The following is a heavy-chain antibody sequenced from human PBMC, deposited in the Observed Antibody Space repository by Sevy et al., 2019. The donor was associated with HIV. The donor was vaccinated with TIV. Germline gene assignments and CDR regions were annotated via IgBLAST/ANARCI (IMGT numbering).Heavy chain of an antibody. V-gene: IGHV6-1*01. CDR3: ARGARRDGYNSGAWKSYYYYMDV. CDR1: GDSVSSNSAS. Sequence: SQTLSLTCDILGDSVSSNSASWNWIRQSPSRGLEWLGMTYYTSKWYNNYAVSVRSRITITPDTSKNQFSLLLTSVTPEDTALYFCARGARRDGYNSGAWKSYYYYMDVWGKGTTVTVSS. D-gene: IGHD2-15*01. CDR2: TYYTSKWYN. J-gene: IGHJ6*03.